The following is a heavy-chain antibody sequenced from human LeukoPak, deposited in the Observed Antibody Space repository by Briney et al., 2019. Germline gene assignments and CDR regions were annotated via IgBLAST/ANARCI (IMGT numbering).Heavy chain of an antibody. Sequence: PSETLSLTCTVSGGSISSGGYYWSWIRQHPGKGLEWIGYIYYSGSTYYNPSLKSRVTMSVDTSKNQFSLKLSSVTAADTAVYYCARGEPTGTQTNWFDPWGQGTLVTVSS. J-gene: IGHJ5*02. CDR1: GGSISSGGYY. CDR3: ARGEPTGTQTNWFDP. D-gene: IGHD1-1*01. V-gene: IGHV4-31*03. CDR2: IYYSGST.